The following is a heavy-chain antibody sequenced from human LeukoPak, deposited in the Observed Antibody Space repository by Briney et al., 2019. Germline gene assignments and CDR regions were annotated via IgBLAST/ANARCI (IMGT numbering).Heavy chain of an antibody. Sequence: GASVKVSCKASGYTFTAYYMHWVRQAPGQGLEWMGWINPNSGDTKIAQKFQGRVTMTRDTSISTAYMELSSLRSDDTAVYYCARSTSYQLLSDYYNYYMDVWGKGTTVTVSS. J-gene: IGHJ6*03. CDR2: INPNSGDT. CDR3: ARSTSYQLLSDYYNYYMDV. CDR1: GYTFTAYY. V-gene: IGHV1-2*02. D-gene: IGHD2-2*01.